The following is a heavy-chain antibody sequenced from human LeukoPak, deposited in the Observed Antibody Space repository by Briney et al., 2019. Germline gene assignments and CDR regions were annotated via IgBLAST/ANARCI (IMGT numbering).Heavy chain of an antibody. J-gene: IGHJ4*02. Sequence: SETLSLTCTVSGGSISSYYWSWIRQPPGKGLEWIGYIYYSGSTNYNPSLKSRVTISVDTSKNQFSLKLSSVTAADTAAYYCARERSKTGVDYWGQGTLVTVSS. CDR2: IYYSGST. CDR1: GGSISSYY. D-gene: IGHD1-1*01. CDR3: ARERSKTGVDY. V-gene: IGHV4-59*01.